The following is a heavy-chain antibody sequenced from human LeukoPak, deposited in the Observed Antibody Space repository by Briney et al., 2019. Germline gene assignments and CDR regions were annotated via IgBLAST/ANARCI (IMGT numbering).Heavy chain of an antibody. D-gene: IGHD6-19*01. V-gene: IGHV3-74*01. Sequence: GGSLRLSCAASGFTFSSYWMYWVRQAPGKGLVWVSRINSDGSSTDYADSVKGRFTISRDNAKNTLYLQMNSLRVEDTAVYYCARDGVAGGFDYWGQGILVTVSS. CDR1: GFTFSSYW. CDR3: ARDGVAGGFDY. CDR2: INSDGSST. J-gene: IGHJ4*02.